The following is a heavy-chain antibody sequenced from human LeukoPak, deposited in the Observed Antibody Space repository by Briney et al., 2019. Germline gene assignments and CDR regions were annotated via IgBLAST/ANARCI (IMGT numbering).Heavy chain of an antibody. Sequence: GSLRLSCAASGFTFSSYWMSWVRQAPGKGLEWVAVISYDGSNKYYADSVKGRFTISRDNSKNTLYLQMNSLRAEDTAVYYCAKPWADSGYDSGGYYFDYWGQGTLVTVSS. J-gene: IGHJ4*02. V-gene: IGHV3-30*18. D-gene: IGHD5-12*01. CDR2: ISYDGSNK. CDR1: GFTFSSYW. CDR3: AKPWADSGYDSGGYYFDY.